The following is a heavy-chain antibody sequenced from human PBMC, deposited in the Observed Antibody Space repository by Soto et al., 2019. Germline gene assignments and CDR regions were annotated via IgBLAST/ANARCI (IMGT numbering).Heavy chain of an antibody. CDR1: GGSISSYY. D-gene: IGHD4-4*01. CDR3: ARLQTQPI. V-gene: IGHV4-59*01. CDR2: IYYSGST. Sequence: SVTLSLTCRVSGGSISSYYWSWIRQPPGKGLEWIGYIYYSGSTNYNPSLKSRVTISVDTSKNQFSLKLSSVTAADTAVYYCARLQTQPIWGQGTLVTVSS. J-gene: IGHJ4*02.